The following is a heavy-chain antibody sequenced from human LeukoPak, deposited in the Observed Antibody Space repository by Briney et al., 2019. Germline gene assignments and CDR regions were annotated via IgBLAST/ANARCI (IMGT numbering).Heavy chain of an antibody. CDR1: GGTFPGYF. J-gene: IGHJ3*01. Sequence: PSETLSLTCAVYGGTFPGYFWTWIRQPPGRGLEWIGGIDVNGNMHSNPSLKSRVTLSVDTSKNQFSLTLRSVTAADTALYSCVRQIGAGAFDFWGQGTEVTASS. V-gene: IGHV4-34*01. CDR3: VRQIGAGAFDF. CDR2: IDVNGNM. D-gene: IGHD6-13*01.